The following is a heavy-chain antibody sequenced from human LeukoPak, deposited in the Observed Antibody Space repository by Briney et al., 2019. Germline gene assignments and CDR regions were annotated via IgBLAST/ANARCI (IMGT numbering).Heavy chain of an antibody. V-gene: IGHV4-30-2*01. CDR3: ARQYYYGSGSYAFDI. CDR1: GGSISSGGYS. D-gene: IGHD3-10*01. CDR2: IYHSGST. J-gene: IGHJ3*02. Sequence: SQTLSLTCAVSGGSISSGGYSWSWIRHPPGKGLEWIGYIYHSGSTYYNPSLKSRVTISVDRSKNQFSLKLSSVTAADTAVYYCARQYYYGSGSYAFDIWGQGTMVTVSS.